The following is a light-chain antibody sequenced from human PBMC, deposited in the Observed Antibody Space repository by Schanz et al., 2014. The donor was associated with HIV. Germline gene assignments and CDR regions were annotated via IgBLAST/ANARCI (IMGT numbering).Light chain of an antibody. CDR3: CSYAGSYVV. V-gene: IGLV2-8*01. J-gene: IGLJ2*01. Sequence: QSALTQPPSASGSPGQSVTISCTGTTSDIGNHDFVSWYQQHPGKAPKLMIYDVTKRPSGVPARFSGSKSGNTASLTVSGLQAEDEADYYCCSYAGSYVVFGGGTKLTVL. CDR2: DVT. CDR1: TSDIGNHDF.